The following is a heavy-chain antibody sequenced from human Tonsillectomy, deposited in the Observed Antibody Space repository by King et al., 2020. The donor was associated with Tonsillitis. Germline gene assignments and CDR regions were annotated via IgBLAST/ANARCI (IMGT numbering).Heavy chain of an antibody. V-gene: IGHV3-30*18. J-gene: IGHJ4*02. CDR2: ISYDGSNK. D-gene: IGHD6-13*01. Sequence: HVQLVESGGGVVQPGKSLRLSCAASEFTFSSYGMHWVRQAPGKGLEWVAVISYDGSNKYYADSVKGRFTISRDNSKSTLFLQMHSLRAEDTAVYYCAKEFYPYRAAPSTFDYWGQGTLVTVSS. CDR1: EFTFSSYG. CDR3: AKEFYPYRAAPSTFDY.